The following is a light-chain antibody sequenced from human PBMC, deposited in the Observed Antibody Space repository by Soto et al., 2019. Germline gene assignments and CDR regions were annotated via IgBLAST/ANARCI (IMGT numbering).Light chain of an antibody. V-gene: IGKV1-5*03. Sequence: DIHMTQSPSTLSASVGDRVTITCRASQSMSSWLAWHQQKPEKAPNLLIYKTTNLESGVPSRFSGSGSGTEFTLTTNSLQPDDFATYYCQHYNDYSWTFGQGTKVEIK. CDR2: KTT. CDR1: QSMSSW. CDR3: QHYNDYSWT. J-gene: IGKJ1*01.